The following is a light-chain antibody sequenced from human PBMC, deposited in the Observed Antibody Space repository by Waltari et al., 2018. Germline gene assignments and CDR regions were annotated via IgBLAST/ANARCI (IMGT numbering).Light chain of an antibody. CDR3: QQYYSTPNT. CDR2: WAS. V-gene: IGKV4-1*01. J-gene: IGKJ2*01. CDR1: QSVLHTNNKDY. Sequence: DIVMTQSPDSLGVSLGERATINCKSSQSVLHTNNKDYLAWYQQKQGQPPKLLIYWASTREFGVPDRFSGSGSGTSFTLTISSLQAEDVAVYYCQQYYSTPNTFGQGTKLEIK.